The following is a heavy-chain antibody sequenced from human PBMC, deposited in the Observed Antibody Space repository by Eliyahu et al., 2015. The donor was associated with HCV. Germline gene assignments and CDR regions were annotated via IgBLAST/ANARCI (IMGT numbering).Heavy chain of an antibody. CDR3: ARHDMVRIFDY. CDR1: GGSISRNDYY. J-gene: IGHJ4*02. Sequence: QLQLQESGPGLVKLSETLSLTCTVSGGSISRNDYYWGWIRQPPGKGLEWIGRIYYSGSTDYSPSLKSRVSISLDTSKNQFSLNLNSVTAADTAVYYCARHDMVRIFDYWGQGTLVTVSS. V-gene: IGHV4-39*01. CDR2: IYYSGST. D-gene: IGHD3-10*01.